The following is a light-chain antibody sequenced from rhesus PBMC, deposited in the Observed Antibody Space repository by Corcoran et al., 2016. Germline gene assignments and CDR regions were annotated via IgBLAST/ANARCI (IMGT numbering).Light chain of an antibody. CDR1: QGINKE. J-gene: IGKJ2*01. V-gene: IGKV1-94*01. CDR2: AAS. CDR3: QQDYTTPYS. Sequence: DIQMTQSPSSLSAPVGDRVTVTCRASQGINKELSWYQQKPGKAPTPLIYAASSLQTGVSSRFSGSGAGTDYKLTISRLQPEEGATYYCQQDYTTPYSFGQGNKVEIK.